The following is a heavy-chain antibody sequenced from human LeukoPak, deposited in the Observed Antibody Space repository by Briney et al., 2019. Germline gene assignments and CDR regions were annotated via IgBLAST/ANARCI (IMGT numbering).Heavy chain of an antibody. Sequence: GRSLRLSCTASGFTFGDYAMTWVRQAPGKGLEWVGFIRSKAYAGTTEYAASVKGRFTISRDDSKRIAYLQMNSLKTEDTAMYYCTRGTLYGGNEYWGQGTLATVSS. V-gene: IGHV3-49*04. D-gene: IGHD4-23*01. CDR2: IRSKAYAGTT. J-gene: IGHJ4*02. CDR1: GFTFGDYA. CDR3: TRGTLYGGNEY.